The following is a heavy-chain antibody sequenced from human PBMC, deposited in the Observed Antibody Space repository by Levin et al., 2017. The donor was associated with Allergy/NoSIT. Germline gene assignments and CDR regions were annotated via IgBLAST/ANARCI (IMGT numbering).Heavy chain of an antibody. Sequence: PGESLKISCAASGFTFDDNAMHWVRQAPGKGLEWVSGISWNSGSIGYADSVKGRFTISRDNAKNSLYLQMNSLRAEDTALYYCAKDLNGDIVVGPLQGTVTYFGGFGGQGDYYYGMDVWGQGTTVTVSS. V-gene: IGHV3-9*01. D-gene: IGHD2-2*01. CDR1: GFTFDDNA. CDR2: ISWNSGSI. CDR3: AKDLNGDIVVGPLQGTVTYFGGFGGQGDYYYGMDV. J-gene: IGHJ6*02.